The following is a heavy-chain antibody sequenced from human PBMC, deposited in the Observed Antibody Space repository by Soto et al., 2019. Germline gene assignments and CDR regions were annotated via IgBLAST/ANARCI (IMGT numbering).Heavy chain of an antibody. Sequence: SQTLSLTCAISGDSVSSNSAAWNWIRQSPSRGLEWLGRTYYRSKWYNDYAVSVKSRITINPDTSKNQFSLQLNSVTPEDMAVYYCARDPGAIVVVVAATGGWFDPWGQGTLVTVSS. D-gene: IGHD2-15*01. CDR1: GDSVSSNSAA. CDR2: TYYRSKWYN. J-gene: IGHJ5*02. CDR3: ARDPGAIVVVVAATGGWFDP. V-gene: IGHV6-1*01.